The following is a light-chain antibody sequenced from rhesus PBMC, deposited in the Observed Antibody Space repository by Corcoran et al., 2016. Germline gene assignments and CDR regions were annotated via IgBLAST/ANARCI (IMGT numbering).Light chain of an antibody. CDR2: MAS. J-gene: IGKJ4*01. CDR1: ENVNKY. V-gene: IGKV1-74*01. CDR3: QQNYDRPLT. Sequence: DIQMTQSPSSLSASVGDRVTITCRTSENVNKYLNWYQQKPGKAPNLLIYMASTLQSGVPSRFSGNGSVTDYTFTITSLQSEDVATYYCQQNYDRPLTFGGGTKVEIK.